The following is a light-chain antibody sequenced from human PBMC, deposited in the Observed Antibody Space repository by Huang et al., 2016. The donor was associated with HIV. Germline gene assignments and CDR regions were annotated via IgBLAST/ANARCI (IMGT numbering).Light chain of an antibody. V-gene: IGKV3-15*01. CDR1: QSVRSD. Sequence: EIVLTQSPDTLAASPGETAALSCRASQSVRSDLAWYQQSPGQSPRLLIYGASTRATGIPARFSGSGSGTEFTLTISSLQSEDFVVYYCQQYSNMNSFGQGTKLEIK. J-gene: IGKJ2*03. CDR3: QQYSNMNS. CDR2: GAS.